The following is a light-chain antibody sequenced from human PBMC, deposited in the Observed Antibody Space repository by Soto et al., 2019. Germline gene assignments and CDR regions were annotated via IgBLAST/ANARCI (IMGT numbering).Light chain of an antibody. CDR3: QQYNTYSYT. CDR2: DAS. V-gene: IGKV1-5*01. J-gene: IGKJ2*01. Sequence: DIQMTQSPSILSATVGDRVIITCRASQSISSWLAWYQQKPGKAPKLLIYDASSVESGVPSRFSGSGSGTEFTLTSSSLQPDDFATYYCQQYNTYSYTFGQGTKLEIK. CDR1: QSISSW.